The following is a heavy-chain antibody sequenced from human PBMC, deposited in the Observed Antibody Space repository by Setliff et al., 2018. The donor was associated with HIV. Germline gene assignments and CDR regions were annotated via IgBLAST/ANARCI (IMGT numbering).Heavy chain of an antibody. Sequence: PSETLSLTCAVSGGSISSRNWWSWVRQPPGKGLEWIGEIYHSGSTNYNPSLKSRVTISVDKSKNQFSLKLISVTAADTAVYYCARRPIKGYGPFDSWGPGTLVTVSS. CDR3: ARRPIKGYGPFDS. CDR2: IYHSGST. V-gene: IGHV4-4*02. D-gene: IGHD2-15*01. J-gene: IGHJ4*02. CDR1: GGSISSRNW.